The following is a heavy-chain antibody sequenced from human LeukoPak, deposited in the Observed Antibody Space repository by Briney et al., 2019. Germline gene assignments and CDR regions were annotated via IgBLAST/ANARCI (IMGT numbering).Heavy chain of an antibody. CDR1: GATFSSYA. J-gene: IGHJ4*02. V-gene: IGHV1-69*13. CDR2: IIPIFGTA. Sequence: SVKVSCKASGATFSSYAISWVRQAPGQGLEWMGGIIPIFGTANYAQKFQGRVTITADESTSTAYMELSSLRSEDTAVYYCAREKTTVVRYYFDYWGQGTLVTVSS. CDR3: AREKTTVVRYYFDY. D-gene: IGHD4-23*01.